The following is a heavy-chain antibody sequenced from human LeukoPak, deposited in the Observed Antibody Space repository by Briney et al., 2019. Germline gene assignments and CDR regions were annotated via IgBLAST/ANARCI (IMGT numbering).Heavy chain of an antibody. CDR1: GFTFSSSP. CDR3: AKVSQWGNSRWYEGD. CDR2: ISADGPT. Sequence: SGGSLRLSCAASGFTFSSSPMSWVRQAPGKGLDWVSSISADGPTYYADSVKGRFTISRDNSKNTLYLQMNSLRGEDTAVYYCAKVSQWGNSRWYEGDWGQGTLVTVSS. V-gene: IGHV3-23*01. D-gene: IGHD6-13*01. J-gene: IGHJ4*02.